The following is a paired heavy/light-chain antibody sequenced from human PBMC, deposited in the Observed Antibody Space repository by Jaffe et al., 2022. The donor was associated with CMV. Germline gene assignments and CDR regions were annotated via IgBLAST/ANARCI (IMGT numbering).Heavy chain of an antibody. CDR3: ARLDCSGGSCYYDYSYYYYMDV. J-gene: IGHJ6*03. V-gene: IGHV4-39*01. Sequence: QLQLQESGPGLVKPSETLSLTCTVSGGSISSSNYYWGWIRQPPGKGLEWIGNIYYSGSTYYSPSLKSRVTISVDTSKNQFSLKLSSVTAADTAVYYCARLDCSGGSCYYDYSYYYYMDVWGKGTTVTVSS. D-gene: IGHD2-15*01. CDR2: IYYSGST. CDR1: GGSISSSNYY.
Light chain of an antibody. CDR1: SSNIGSNY. CDR2: RND. V-gene: IGLV1-47*01. CDR3: AAWDDSLSGWV. Sequence: QSVLTQPPSASGTPGQRVTISCSGSSSNIGSNYVYWYQQLPGTAPKLLIYRNDQRPSGVPDRFSGSKSGASASLAISGLRSEDEADYYCAAWDDSLSGWVFGGGTKLTVL. J-gene: IGLJ3*02.